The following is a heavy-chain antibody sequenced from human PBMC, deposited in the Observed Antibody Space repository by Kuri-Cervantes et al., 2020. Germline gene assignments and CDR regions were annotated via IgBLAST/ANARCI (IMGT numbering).Heavy chain of an antibody. CDR1: GGSISSGDYY. Sequence: LRLSCTVSGGSISSGDYYWSWIRQPPGKGLEWIGYIYYSGSTYYNPSLKSRVTIPVDTSKNQFSLKLSSVTAADTAVYYCARLVRRSHYYDSSGYYAFDIWGQGTMVTVSS. D-gene: IGHD3-22*01. V-gene: IGHV4-30-4*01. J-gene: IGHJ3*02. CDR2: IYYSGST. CDR3: ARLVRRSHYYDSSGYYAFDI.